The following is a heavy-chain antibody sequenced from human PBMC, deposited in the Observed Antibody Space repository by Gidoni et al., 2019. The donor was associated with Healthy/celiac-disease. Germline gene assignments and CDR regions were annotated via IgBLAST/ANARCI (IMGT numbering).Heavy chain of an antibody. Sequence: EVQLVESGGGLVKPGGSLRRSCAASGVTSSSYSWRGVRQVPGKGLEGVSSNSSSSSYIYYADSVNGRFTISRDNAKNSLYLQLNSLRAEDTAVYYCARFRYCSSTSCYTRGTDYYYGMDVWGQGTTVTVSS. CDR1: GVTSSSYS. CDR2: NSSSSSYI. V-gene: IGHV3-21*01. J-gene: IGHJ6*02. D-gene: IGHD2-2*02. CDR3: ARFRYCSSTSCYTRGTDYYYGMDV.